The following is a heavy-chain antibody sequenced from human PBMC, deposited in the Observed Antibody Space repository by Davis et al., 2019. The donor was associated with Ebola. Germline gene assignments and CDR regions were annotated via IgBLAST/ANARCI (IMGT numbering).Heavy chain of an antibody. V-gene: IGHV3-7*01. J-gene: IGHJ6*02. CDR2: IKQDGSEK. CDR3: ARHAHDYGDYASEGALYYYYYGMDV. Sequence: GESLKISCAASGFTCSSYWMSWVRQAPGKGLEWVANIKQDGSEKYYVDSVKGRFTISRDNAKNSLYLQMNSLRAEDTAVYYCARHAHDYGDYASEGALYYYYYGMDVWGQGTTVTVSS. D-gene: IGHD4-17*01. CDR1: GFTCSSYW.